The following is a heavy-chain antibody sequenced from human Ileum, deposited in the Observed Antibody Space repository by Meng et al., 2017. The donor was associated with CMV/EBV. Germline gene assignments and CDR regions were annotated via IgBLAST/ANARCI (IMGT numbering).Heavy chain of an antibody. CDR2: ISYSGTA. D-gene: IGHD3-10*01. V-gene: IGHV4-39*07. CDR1: GGSISSSLYY. J-gene: IGHJ4*02. Sequence: QSRGPGPGLVKLSETLSLTCTVSGGSISSSLYYWGWIRQPPGKGLEWIGTISYSGTAFYNLSLKSRVAISIDTSKSQFSLKLSSVTATDTAVYYCARDSTYPSGLDYWGQGTLVTVSS. CDR3: ARDSTYPSGLDY.